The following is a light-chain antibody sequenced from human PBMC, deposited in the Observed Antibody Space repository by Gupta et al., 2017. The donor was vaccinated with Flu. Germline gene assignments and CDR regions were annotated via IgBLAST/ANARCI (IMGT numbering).Light chain of an antibody. V-gene: IGKV1-27*01. CDR3: QKDNSARRT. Sequence: DIQMTQSPSSLSASVGDRVTIPCRASQGISNYLAWYQQKPGKVPKLLIYAASTVQSGVPSRFSGSGSGTDFTLTISSLQPEDVATYYCQKDNSARRTFGQGTKVEIK. CDR1: QGISNY. J-gene: IGKJ1*01. CDR2: AAS.